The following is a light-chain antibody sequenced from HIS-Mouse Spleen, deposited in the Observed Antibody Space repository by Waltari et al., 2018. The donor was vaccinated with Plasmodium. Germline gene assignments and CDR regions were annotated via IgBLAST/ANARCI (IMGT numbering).Light chain of an antibody. Sequence: EIVMTHSPATLSVSPGERATLSCRASQSVSSNLAWYQQNPGQAPRLLIYGASTRATGIPARFSGSGSGTEFTLTISSLQSEDFAVYYCQQYNNWSFTFGPGTKVDIK. V-gene: IGKV3-15*01. CDR2: GAS. CDR3: QQYNNWSFT. J-gene: IGKJ3*01. CDR1: QSVSSN.